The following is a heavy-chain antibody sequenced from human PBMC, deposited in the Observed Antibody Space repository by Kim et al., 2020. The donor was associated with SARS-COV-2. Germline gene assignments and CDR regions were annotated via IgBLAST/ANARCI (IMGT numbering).Heavy chain of an antibody. CDR3: ATSAAAGRLYWFDP. Sequence: AHKFQGRVTMTEDTSTNTAYMERSSLRSEDTAVYYCATSAAAGRLYWFDPWGQGTLVTVSS. V-gene: IGHV1-24*01. D-gene: IGHD6-13*01. J-gene: IGHJ5*02.